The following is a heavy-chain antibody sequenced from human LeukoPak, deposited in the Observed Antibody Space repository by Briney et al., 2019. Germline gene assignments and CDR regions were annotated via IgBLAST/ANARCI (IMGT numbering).Heavy chain of an antibody. Sequence: PSQTLSLTCAVSGGSISSGGYSWSWIRQPPGKGLEWIGYIYHSGSTYYNPSLKSRVTISVDTSKNQFSLKLSSVTAADTAVYYCARGPPKVLRFLEWFHTGYFDYWGQGTLVTVSS. CDR2: IYHSGST. V-gene: IGHV4-30-2*01. CDR1: GGSISSGGYS. CDR3: ARGPPKVLRFLEWFHTGYFDY. J-gene: IGHJ4*02. D-gene: IGHD3-3*01.